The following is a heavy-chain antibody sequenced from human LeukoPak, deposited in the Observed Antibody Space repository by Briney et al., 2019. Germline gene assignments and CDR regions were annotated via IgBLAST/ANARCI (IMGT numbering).Heavy chain of an antibody. V-gene: IGHV1-8*01. D-gene: IGHD3-3*01. J-gene: IGHJ3*02. Sequence: ASVKVSCKASGYTFTSYDINWVRQATGQGLEWMGWMNPNSGNTGYAQKFQGRVTMTTNTSISTAYMELSSLRSEDTAVYYCARGSVDFWSGYDFLDIWGQGTMVTVSS. CDR2: MNPNSGNT. CDR1: GYTFTSYD. CDR3: ARGSVDFWSGYDFLDI.